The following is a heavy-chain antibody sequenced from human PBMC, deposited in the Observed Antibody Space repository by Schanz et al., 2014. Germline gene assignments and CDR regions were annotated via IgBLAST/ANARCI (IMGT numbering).Heavy chain of an antibody. J-gene: IGHJ6*02. CDR3: VRDAGWAFGDYHGMDV. CDR1: GYTFTSYG. Sequence: QGQLVQSGAEVKKPGASVKVSCKASGYTFTSYGITWVRQAPGQGLEWMGWISAFDDKTDYAQNFQGRLIMTTDTSTTTVYMELRGLRSDDTAVYYCVRDAGWAFGDYHGMDVWGQGTSXTVSS. CDR2: ISAFDDKT. D-gene: IGHD3-10*01. V-gene: IGHV1-18*01.